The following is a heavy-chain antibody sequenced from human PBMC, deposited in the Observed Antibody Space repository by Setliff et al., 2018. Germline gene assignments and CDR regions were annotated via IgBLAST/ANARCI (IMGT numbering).Heavy chain of an antibody. J-gene: IGHJ4*02. D-gene: IGHD3-22*01. Sequence: SVKVSCKASGSSFSSYTISWVRQAPGQGLEWMGRFIPMEGRADYAQNFQGRVTIIADKSTSTVHMELSSLRSEDTAVYYCARDDSSGYHTTYFDYWGQGTLVTVS. CDR3: ARDDSSGYHTTYFDY. CDR1: GSSFSSYT. V-gene: IGHV1-69*08. CDR2: FIPMEGRA.